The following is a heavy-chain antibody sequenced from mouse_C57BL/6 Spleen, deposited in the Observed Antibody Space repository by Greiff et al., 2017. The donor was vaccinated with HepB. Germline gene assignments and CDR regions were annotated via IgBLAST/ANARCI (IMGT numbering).Heavy chain of an antibody. V-gene: IGHV1-66*01. J-gene: IGHJ2*01. D-gene: IGHD2-3*01. CDR2: IYPGSGNT. CDR1: GYTFTSYY. CDR3: ARPYDGPFDY. Sequence: QVQLQQPGAELVRPGTSVKLSCKASGYTFTSYYIHWVKQRPGQGLEWIGWIYPGSGNTKYNEKFKGKATLKADTSSSTAYMQLSSLTSEDSAVYYCARPYDGPFDYWGQGTTLTVSS.